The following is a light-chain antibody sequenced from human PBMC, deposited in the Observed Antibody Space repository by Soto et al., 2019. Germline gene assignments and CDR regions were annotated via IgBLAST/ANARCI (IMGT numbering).Light chain of an antibody. Sequence: QSALTQPASVSGSPGQSITISCTGTSCDVGSYDLVSWYQQHPGKAPKLMIYEATKRPSGVSVRFSGSKSGNTASLTISGLQAEDEADYYCCSYAGASTYVFGIGTKVTVL. J-gene: IGLJ1*01. CDR1: SCDVGSYDL. V-gene: IGLV2-23*01. CDR3: CSYAGASTYV. CDR2: EAT.